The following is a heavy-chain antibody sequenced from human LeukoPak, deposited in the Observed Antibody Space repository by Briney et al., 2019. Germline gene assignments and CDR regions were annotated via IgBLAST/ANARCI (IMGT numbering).Heavy chain of an antibody. CDR3: ASCNRRDGYNRWYYYYMDV. J-gene: IGHJ6*03. D-gene: IGHD5-24*01. Sequence: ASVKVSCKASGGTFSSYAISWVQQAPGQGLEWMGRIIPIFGTANYAQKFQGRVTITTDESTSTAYMELSSLRSEDTAVYYCASCNRRDGYNRWYYYYMDVWGKGTTVTVSS. CDR1: GGTFSSYA. V-gene: IGHV1-69*05. CDR2: IIPIFGTA.